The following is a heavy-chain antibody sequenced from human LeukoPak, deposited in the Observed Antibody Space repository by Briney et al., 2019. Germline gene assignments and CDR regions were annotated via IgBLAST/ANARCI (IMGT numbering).Heavy chain of an antibody. V-gene: IGHV3-64*01. CDR3: TRDASDIVVVPAAVGPFDL. Sequence: PGGSLRPSCAASGFTFSSYAMHWVRQAPGKGLEYVSAISSNGGSTYYANSVKGRFTISRDNSKNTLYLHMGNLRPEDMALYYCTRDASDIVVVPAAVGPFDLWGQGTLVTVSS. D-gene: IGHD2-2*01. CDR2: ISSNGGST. CDR1: GFTFSSYA. J-gene: IGHJ4*02.